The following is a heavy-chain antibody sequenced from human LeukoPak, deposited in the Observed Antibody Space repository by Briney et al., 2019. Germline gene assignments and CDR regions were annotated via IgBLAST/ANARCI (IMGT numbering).Heavy chain of an antibody. Sequence: PGGSLRLSCAASGFNFNYYGMDWVRQAPGQGLEWVAGIRYDGSNKWYADSMKGRFTISRDNSKNMVYLQMNSLRAEDTAVYYCARDWGITMVRGVILAYWGQGTLVTVSS. D-gene: IGHD3-10*01. CDR2: IRYDGSNK. J-gene: IGHJ4*02. CDR3: ARDWGITMVRGVILAY. CDR1: GFNFNYYG. V-gene: IGHV3-33*01.